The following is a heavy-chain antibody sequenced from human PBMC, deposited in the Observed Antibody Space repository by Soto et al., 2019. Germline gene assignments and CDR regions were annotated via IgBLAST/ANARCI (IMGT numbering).Heavy chain of an antibody. D-gene: IGHD2-15*01. CDR1: GFSFGTYW. V-gene: IGHV3-7*01. Sequence: EVQLVESGGGLVQPGGSLRLSCAASGFSFGTYWISWVRQAPGKGLEWVANIKEDGSEESYVDSVKGRFTISRDNAKNSLYLQMNSLRAEDTAMYYCARDEGCGGGSCYSIWRYWGQGTLVTVSP. CDR2: IKEDGSEE. CDR3: ARDEGCGGGSCYSIWRY. J-gene: IGHJ4*02.